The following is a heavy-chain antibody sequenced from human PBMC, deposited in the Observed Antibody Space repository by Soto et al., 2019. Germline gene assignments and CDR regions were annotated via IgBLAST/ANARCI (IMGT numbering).Heavy chain of an antibody. CDR3: ARVRYSSSWYGWFDP. CDR2: INYSGNT. V-gene: IGHV4-59*01. CDR1: GDSISFYY. Sequence: PSETLSLTCTVSGDSISFYYWSWIRQPPGKGLEWIAYINYSGNTNYNPSLKSRVTISVDTSKNQFSLKLSSVTAADTAVYYCARVRYSSSWYGWFDPWGQGTLVTVSS. D-gene: IGHD6-13*01. J-gene: IGHJ5*02.